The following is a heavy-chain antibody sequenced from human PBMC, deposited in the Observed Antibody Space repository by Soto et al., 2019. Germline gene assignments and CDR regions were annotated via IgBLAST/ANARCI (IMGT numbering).Heavy chain of an antibody. J-gene: IGHJ6*02. CDR1: GFTFSSYS. CDR3: ARDGRWELLYYYYGMDV. Sequence: EVQLVESGGGLVQPGGSLRLPCAASGFTFSSYSMNWVRQAPGKGLEWVSYISSSSSTIYYADSVKGRFTISRDNAKNSLYLQMNSLRDEDTAVYYCARDGRWELLYYYYGMDVWGQGTTVTVSS. D-gene: IGHD1-26*01. CDR2: ISSSSSTI. V-gene: IGHV3-48*02.